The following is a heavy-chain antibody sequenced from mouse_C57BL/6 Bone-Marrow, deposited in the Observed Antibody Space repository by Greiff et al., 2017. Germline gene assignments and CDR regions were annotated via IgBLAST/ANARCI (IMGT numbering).Heavy chain of an antibody. D-gene: IGHD2-5*01. CDR3: TTYSNPYYAMDY. Sequence: EVQLQQSGAELVRPGASVKLSCTASGFNIKDDYMHWVKQRPEQGLEWIGWIDPENGDTEYASKFQGKATIKADTSSNTAYLQLSSLTSEDTAVYYCTTYSNPYYAMDYWGQGTSVTVSS. CDR2: IDPENGDT. V-gene: IGHV14-4*01. CDR1: GFNIKDDY. J-gene: IGHJ4*01.